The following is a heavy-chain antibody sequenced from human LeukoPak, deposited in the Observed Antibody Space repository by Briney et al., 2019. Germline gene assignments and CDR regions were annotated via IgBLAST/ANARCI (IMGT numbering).Heavy chain of an antibody. D-gene: IGHD3-10*01. CDR2: ISGSAATT. CDR3: AKRGPGSPQSGKYFFDY. CDR1: GFTFSTYG. J-gene: IGHJ4*02. V-gene: IGHV3-23*01. Sequence: GGSLRLSCAASGFTFSTYGMTWVRQAPGKGLEWVSAISGSAATTFYADSVKGRFTISRDNSKNTLYLQMNSLKAEDTAVYYCAKRGPGSPQSGKYFFDYWGQGTLVTVSS.